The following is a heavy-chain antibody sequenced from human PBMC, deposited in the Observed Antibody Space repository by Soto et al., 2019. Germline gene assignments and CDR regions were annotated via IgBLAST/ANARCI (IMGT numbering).Heavy chain of an antibody. Sequence: EVQLVESGGGLVQPGGSLRLSCAASGLTFSSYSMKWVRQAPGKGLEWVSYISSATTTIYYADSVKCRFTISRDNAKNSRYLQMNSLRADDTAVYYCARGIAAAGPNIDYWGQGTLVTVSS. CDR3: ARGIAAAGPNIDY. J-gene: IGHJ4*02. CDR1: GLTFSSYS. D-gene: IGHD6-13*01. CDR2: ISSATTTI. V-gene: IGHV3-48*01.